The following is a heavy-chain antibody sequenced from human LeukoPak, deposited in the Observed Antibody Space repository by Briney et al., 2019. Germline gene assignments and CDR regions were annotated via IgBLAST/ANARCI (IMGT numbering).Heavy chain of an antibody. V-gene: IGHV6-1*01. Sequence: SQTLSLTCAISGDSVSSNSAAWNWIRQSPSRGLEWLGRTYYRSKWYNDSAVSVKSRITINPDTSKNQFSLQLNSVTPEDTAVYYCARDPEGGWLVTPHLDYWGQGTLVTVSS. CDR2: TYYRSKWYN. CDR1: GDSVSSNSAA. J-gene: IGHJ4*02. CDR3: ARDPEGGWLVTPHLDY. D-gene: IGHD3-9*01.